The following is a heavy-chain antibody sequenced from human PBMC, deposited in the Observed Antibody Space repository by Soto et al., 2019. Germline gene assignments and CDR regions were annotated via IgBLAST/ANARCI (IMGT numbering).Heavy chain of an antibody. J-gene: IGHJ6*02. CDR1: GYTFTSYD. CDR2: MNPNSGNT. Sequence: ASVKVSCKASGYTFTSYDINWVRQATGQGLEWMGWMNPNSGNTGYAQKFQGRVTMTRNTSISTAYMELSSLRSEDTAVYYCARGRAGDYDFWSGPLYGMDVWGQGTTVTVSS. CDR3: ARGRAGDYDFWSGPLYGMDV. V-gene: IGHV1-8*01. D-gene: IGHD3-3*01.